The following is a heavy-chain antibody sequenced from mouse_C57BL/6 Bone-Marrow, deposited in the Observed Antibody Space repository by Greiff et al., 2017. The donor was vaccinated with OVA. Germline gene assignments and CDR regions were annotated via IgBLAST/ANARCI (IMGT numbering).Heavy chain of an antibody. V-gene: IGHV5-12*01. Sequence: EVMLVESGGGLVQPGGSLKLSCAASGFTFSDYYMYWVRQTPEKRLEWVAYISNGGGSTYYPDTVKGRFTISRDNAKNTLYLQMSRLKSEDTAMYYCARLSNYYAMDYWGQGTSVTVSS. CDR2: ISNGGGST. CDR1: GFTFSDYY. CDR3: ARLSNYYAMDY. J-gene: IGHJ4*01.